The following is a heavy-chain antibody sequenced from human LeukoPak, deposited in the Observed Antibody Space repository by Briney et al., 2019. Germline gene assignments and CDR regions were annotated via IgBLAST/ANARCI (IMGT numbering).Heavy chain of an antibody. Sequence: GRSLRLSCAASGFTFDDYAMHWVRQAPGKGLEWVSGISWNSGSIGYADSVKGRFTISRDNAKNSLYLQISSLRAEDMALYYCAKARYCSSTSCYWDYWGQGTLVTVSS. CDR2: ISWNSGSI. CDR1: GFTFDDYA. D-gene: IGHD2-2*01. J-gene: IGHJ4*02. V-gene: IGHV3-9*03. CDR3: AKARYCSSTSCYWDY.